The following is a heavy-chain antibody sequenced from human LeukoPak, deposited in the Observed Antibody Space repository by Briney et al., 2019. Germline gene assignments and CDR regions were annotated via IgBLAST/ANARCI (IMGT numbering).Heavy chain of an antibody. V-gene: IGHV3-74*01. Sequence: QPGGSLRLSCAPSGFTFSTYWMHWVRQAPGKGLVWVSRINSDGSSTSYADSVKGRFTISRDNAKNTLYLQMNSLRADDTAVYYCTRGGLEPVDFWGQGTLVTVSS. CDR3: TRGGLEPVDF. CDR1: GFTFSTYW. D-gene: IGHD1-1*01. J-gene: IGHJ4*02. CDR2: INSDGSST.